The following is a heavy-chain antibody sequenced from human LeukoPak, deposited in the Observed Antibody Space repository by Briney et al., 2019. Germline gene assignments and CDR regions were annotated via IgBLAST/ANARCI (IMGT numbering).Heavy chain of an antibody. Sequence: GGSLRLSCAASGFTFSSYGMHWVRQAPGKGLEWEAVISYDGSNKYYADSVKGRFTISRDNSKNTLYLQMNSLRAEDTAVYYCAKGPHFTMVRGVTFLDYWGQGTLVTVSS. J-gene: IGHJ4*02. D-gene: IGHD3-10*01. V-gene: IGHV3-30*18. CDR3: AKGPHFTMVRGVTFLDY. CDR1: GFTFSSYG. CDR2: ISYDGSNK.